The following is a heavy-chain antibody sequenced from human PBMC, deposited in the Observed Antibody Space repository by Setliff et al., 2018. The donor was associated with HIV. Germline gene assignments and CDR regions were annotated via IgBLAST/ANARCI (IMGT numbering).Heavy chain of an antibody. Sequence: SETLSLTCTVSGDSINSGFYYWSWIRQPAGRGLEWIGRISTSGITNYNPSLKSRVTISVDTSKNQFSLRVRSVTAADTAVYYCARLGMTTAGIGDVFDIWGQGTMVTVSS. CDR1: GDSINSGFYY. V-gene: IGHV4-61*02. CDR3: ARLGMTTAGIGDVFDI. J-gene: IGHJ3*02. D-gene: IGHD4-17*01. CDR2: ISTSGIT.